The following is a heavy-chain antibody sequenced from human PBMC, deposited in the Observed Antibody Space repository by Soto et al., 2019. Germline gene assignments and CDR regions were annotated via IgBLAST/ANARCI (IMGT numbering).Heavy chain of an antibody. CDR1: GFTFNNYA. Sequence: PGGSLRLSCAASGFTFNNYAMSWVRQAPGKGLEWVSAISGSGSSTHYADSVKGRFTISRDNSKNTLYLQMNSLRAEDTAVYYCAKRTQLELLQLYYYAMDVWGQGTTVTVSS. V-gene: IGHV3-23*01. CDR2: ISGSGSST. D-gene: IGHD1-7*01. J-gene: IGHJ6*02. CDR3: AKRTQLELLQLYYYAMDV.